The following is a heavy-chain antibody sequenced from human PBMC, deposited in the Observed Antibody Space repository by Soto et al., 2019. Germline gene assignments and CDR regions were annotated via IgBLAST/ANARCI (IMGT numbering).Heavy chain of an antibody. V-gene: IGHV3-23*01. Sequence: GGSLRLSCAASGFTFSSYAMSWVRQATGKGLEWVSAISGSGGSTYYADSVRGRFTISRDNSKNTLYLQMNSLRAEDTAVYYCAYFRGIYYDSSGYYPGAFDIWGQGTMVTVSS. CDR3: AYFRGIYYDSSGYYPGAFDI. D-gene: IGHD3-22*01. CDR1: GFTFSSYA. CDR2: ISGSGGST. J-gene: IGHJ3*02.